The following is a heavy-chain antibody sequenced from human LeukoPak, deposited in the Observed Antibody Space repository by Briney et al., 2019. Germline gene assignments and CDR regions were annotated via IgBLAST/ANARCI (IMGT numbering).Heavy chain of an antibody. Sequence: GGSLTLSCAASGFTFDDYGMSWVRQPPGKGLEWVSGTNWNGGSTSYADSVKGRFTISRNNAKHSLYLQLNSLRVEDTGLYHCARGPANHHGMDVWGQGHTVPVPS. CDR3: ARGPANHHGMDV. V-gene: IGHV3-20*01. CDR1: GFTFDDYG. J-gene: IGHJ6*02. D-gene: IGHD4/OR15-4a*01. CDR2: TNWNGGST.